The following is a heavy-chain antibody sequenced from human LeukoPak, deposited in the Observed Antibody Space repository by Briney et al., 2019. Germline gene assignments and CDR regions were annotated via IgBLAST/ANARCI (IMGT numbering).Heavy chain of an antibody. Sequence: SVKVSCKASGFTFTSSAMQCVRQARGQRLEWIGWIVVGSGNTNYAQKFQEGVTITRDMSTSTAYMELSSLRSEDTAVYYCAAGVYDYVWGSYRPIRFDPWGQGTLVTVSS. D-gene: IGHD3-16*02. V-gene: IGHV1-58*02. CDR3: AAGVYDYVWGSYRPIRFDP. J-gene: IGHJ5*02. CDR1: GFTFTSSA. CDR2: IVVGSGNT.